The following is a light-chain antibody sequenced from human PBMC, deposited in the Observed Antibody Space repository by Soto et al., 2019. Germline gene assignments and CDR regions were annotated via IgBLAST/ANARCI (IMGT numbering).Light chain of an antibody. CDR2: AAS. CDR3: QQSYSTPIT. V-gene: IGKV1-39*01. CDR1: QSISNY. Sequence: IQMTQSPSSLFASVGDRLTITCRASQSISNYLNWYQQKPGKAPKLLIYAASSLQSGVPSRFSGSGSGTDFTLTISSLQPEDFATYYCQQSYSTPITFGQGTRLETK. J-gene: IGKJ5*01.